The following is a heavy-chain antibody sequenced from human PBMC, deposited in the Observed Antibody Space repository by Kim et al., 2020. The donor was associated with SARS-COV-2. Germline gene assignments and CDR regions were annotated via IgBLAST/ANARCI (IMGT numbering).Heavy chain of an antibody. J-gene: IGHJ4*02. CDR2: ISWNSGSI. CDR3: AKVGNYDILTGYYDY. Sequence: GGSLRLSCAASGFTFDDYAMHWVRQAPGKGLEWVSGISWNSGSIGYADSVKGRFTISRDNAKNSLYLQMNSLRAEDTALYYCAKVGNYDILTGYYDYWGQGTLVTVSS. V-gene: IGHV3-9*01. D-gene: IGHD3-9*01. CDR1: GFTFDDYA.